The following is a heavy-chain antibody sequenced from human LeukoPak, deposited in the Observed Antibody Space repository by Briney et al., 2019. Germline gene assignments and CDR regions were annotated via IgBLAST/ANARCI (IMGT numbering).Heavy chain of an antibody. D-gene: IGHD3-10*01. CDR1: GGSFSGYY. CDR2: INHSGST. Sequence: KPSETLSLTCAVYGGSFSGYYWSWIRQPPGKGLEWIGEINHSGSTNYNPSLKSRVTISVDTSKNQFSLKLSSVTAADTAVYYCARSSIDSGSNFDYWGQGTLVTVSS. V-gene: IGHV4-34*01. CDR3: ARSSIDSGSNFDY. J-gene: IGHJ4*02.